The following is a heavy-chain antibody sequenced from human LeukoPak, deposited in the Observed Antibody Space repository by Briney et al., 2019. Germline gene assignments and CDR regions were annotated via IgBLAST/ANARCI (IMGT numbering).Heavy chain of an antibody. Sequence: SETLSLTCAVYGGSFSGYYWSWSRQPPGKGLEWIGEINHSGSTNYNPSLKSRVTISVDTSKNQFSLKLSSVTAADTAVYYCARHIRYDYVWGSYRHPFDYWGQGTLVTVSS. V-gene: IGHV4-34*01. J-gene: IGHJ4*02. CDR3: ARHIRYDYVWGSYRHPFDY. D-gene: IGHD3-16*02. CDR2: INHSGST. CDR1: GGSFSGYY.